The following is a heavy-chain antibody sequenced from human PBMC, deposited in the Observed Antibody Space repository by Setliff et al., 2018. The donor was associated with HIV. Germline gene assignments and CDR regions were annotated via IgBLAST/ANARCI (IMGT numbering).Heavy chain of an antibody. D-gene: IGHD3-10*01. Sequence: GGSLRLSCVASGFNFKTYGMTWVRQAPGKGLDWVAHIGSSNHGIHYTASVRGRFTVSRDNANNLLFLQMNNLRVEDTAVYYCASFFGDYGYWGHGTQVCGSS. J-gene: IGHJ4*01. CDR1: GFNFKTYG. CDR2: IGSSNHGI. V-gene: IGHV3-48*04. CDR3: ASFFGDYGY.